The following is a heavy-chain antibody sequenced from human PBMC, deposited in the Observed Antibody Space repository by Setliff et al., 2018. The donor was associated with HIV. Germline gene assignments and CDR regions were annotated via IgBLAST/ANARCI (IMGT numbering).Heavy chain of an antibody. Sequence: GGSLRLSCAASGFTFSDYWMTWVRQAPGKGLEWVANIKQDGSEKYCVDSVKGRFTISREDAKNSLFLQMNSLRAEDTAVYYCAGQWGPYYMDVWGKGTTVTVSS. J-gene: IGHJ6*03. V-gene: IGHV3-7*01. CDR1: GFTFSDYW. D-gene: IGHD3-16*01. CDR2: IKQDGSEK. CDR3: AGQWGPYYMDV.